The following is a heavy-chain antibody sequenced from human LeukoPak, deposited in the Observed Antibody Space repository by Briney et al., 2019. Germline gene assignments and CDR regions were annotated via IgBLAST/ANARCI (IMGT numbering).Heavy chain of an antibody. V-gene: IGHV3-9*01. D-gene: IGHD3-10*01. J-gene: IGHJ5*02. Sequence: GGSLRLSCAASGFTFDDYAMHWVRQAPGKGLEWVSGISWNSGSIGYADSVKGRFTISRDNSKNTLYLQMNSLRAEDTAVYYCARYYYGSGSHNWFDPWGQGTLVTVSS. CDR1: GFTFDDYA. CDR2: ISWNSGSI. CDR3: ARYYYGSGSHNWFDP.